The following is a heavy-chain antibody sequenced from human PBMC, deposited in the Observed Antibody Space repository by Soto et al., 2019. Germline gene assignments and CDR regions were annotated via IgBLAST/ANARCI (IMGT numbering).Heavy chain of an antibody. J-gene: IGHJ3*02. CDR3: ARGIRSRMMDGPCITVREICSFPNDAFDI. Sequence: QVQLVQSGAEVKKPGSSVKVSCKASGGTFSSYAISWVRQAPGQGLEWMGGLIPTFGTANYAQKSQGRVMINADEATSLAYMEVTSVRSEDTAVYYCARGIRSRMMDGPCITVREICSFPNDAFDIWGQGTIDTVSS. D-gene: IGHD3-10*01. CDR2: LIPTFGTA. CDR1: GGTFSSYA. V-gene: IGHV1-69*01.